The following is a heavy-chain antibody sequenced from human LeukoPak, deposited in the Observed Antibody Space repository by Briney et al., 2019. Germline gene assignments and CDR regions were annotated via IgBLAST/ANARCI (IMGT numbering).Heavy chain of an antibody. Sequence: VASVKVSCKASGYTFTSYDINWVRQATGQGLEWMGWMNPNSGNTGYAQKLQGRVTMTRNTSISTAYMELSSLRSEDTAVYYCARIYGSGSYVVYYYYYMDVWGKGTTVTVSS. CDR3: ARIYGSGSYVVYYYYYMDV. D-gene: IGHD3-10*01. CDR1: GYTFTSYD. V-gene: IGHV1-8*01. CDR2: MNPNSGNT. J-gene: IGHJ6*03.